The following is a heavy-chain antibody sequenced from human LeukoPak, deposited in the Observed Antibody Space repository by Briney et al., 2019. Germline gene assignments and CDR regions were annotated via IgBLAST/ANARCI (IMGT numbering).Heavy chain of an antibody. CDR3: ARDTEWEKNPDYFDY. J-gene: IGHJ4*02. CDR2: ISAKNGNT. D-gene: IGHD1-26*01. CDR1: GYTFTSYG. Sequence: EASVKVSCKASGYTFTSYGISWVRQAPGQGLEWMGLISAKNGNTNYAQKLQGRVTVTTDTSTSTAYMELRSLRSDDTAVYYCARDTEWEKNPDYFDYWGQGTLVTVSS. V-gene: IGHV1-18*01.